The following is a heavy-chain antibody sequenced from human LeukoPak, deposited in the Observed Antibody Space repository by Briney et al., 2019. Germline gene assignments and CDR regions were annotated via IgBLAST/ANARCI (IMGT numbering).Heavy chain of an antibody. Sequence: GKSLRLSCAASGFTFSSYAMSWVRQAPGKGLAWVSTISGGSGSTYCADSVKGRFTISRDNSKNTLYLQMNSLRDEDTAVYYCAKHRFESGGYHSTDWGQGTLVTVSS. V-gene: IGHV3-23*01. CDR1: GFTFSSYA. CDR3: AKHRFESGGYHSTD. D-gene: IGHD3-22*01. CDR2: ISGGSGST. J-gene: IGHJ4*02.